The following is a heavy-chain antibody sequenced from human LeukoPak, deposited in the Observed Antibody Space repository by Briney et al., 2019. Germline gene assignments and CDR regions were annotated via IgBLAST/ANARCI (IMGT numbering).Heavy chain of an antibody. CDR2: INHSGST. Sequence: PSETLSLTCAVYGGSFSGYYWSWIRQPPGKGLEWIGEINHSGSTNYNPSLKSRVTISVDTSKNQFSLQLNSVTPEDTAVYYCARGIPYTYCGGDCDGWYFDYWGQGTLVTVSS. CDR1: GGSFSGYY. J-gene: IGHJ4*02. V-gene: IGHV4-34*01. D-gene: IGHD2-21*02. CDR3: ARGIPYTYCGGDCDGWYFDY.